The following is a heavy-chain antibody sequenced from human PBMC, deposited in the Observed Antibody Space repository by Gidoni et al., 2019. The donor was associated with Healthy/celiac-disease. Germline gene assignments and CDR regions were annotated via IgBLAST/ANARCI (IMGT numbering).Heavy chain of an antibody. J-gene: IGHJ6*03. Sequence: EVQLVESGGGLVKPGGSLGLSWAASGFTFSNAWMSLVRQAPGKGLEWVGRIKSKTDGGTTDYAAPVKGRFTISRDDSKNTLYLQMNSLKTEDTAVYYCTTDGIAVKDYYYYMDVWGKGTTVTVSS. CDR1: GFTFSNAW. CDR3: TTDGIAVKDYYYYMDV. V-gene: IGHV3-15*01. D-gene: IGHD6-19*01. CDR2: IKSKTDGGTT.